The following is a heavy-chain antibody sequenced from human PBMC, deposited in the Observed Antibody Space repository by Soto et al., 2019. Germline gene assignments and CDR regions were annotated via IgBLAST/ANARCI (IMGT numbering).Heavy chain of an antibody. D-gene: IGHD3-16*01. V-gene: IGHV2-5*01. J-gene: IGHJ4*02. Sequence: QITLKESGPPLVKPTQTLTLTCTYSGFSLRTTGVGVGWIRQPPGKALEWLGIIYWNEDKRYSPSLKNRFTLTSDISKSQVVLTMTNMDPVDTATYSCAHTWGLPFDYWGQGTLVIVSS. CDR3: AHTWGLPFDY. CDR1: GFSLRTTGVG. CDR2: IYWNEDK.